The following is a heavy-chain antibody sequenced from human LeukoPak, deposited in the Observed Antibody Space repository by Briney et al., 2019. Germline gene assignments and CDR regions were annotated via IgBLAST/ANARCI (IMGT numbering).Heavy chain of an antibody. Sequence: GGSLRLSCAASGFTFSSYSMNWVRQAPGKGLEWVSSISSSSSYIYYADSVKGRFTISRDNAKNSLYLQMNSLRAEDTAVYYCARGGSSGFIAFDPWGQGTLVTVSS. CDR2: ISSSSSYI. CDR3: ARGGSSGFIAFDP. J-gene: IGHJ5*02. V-gene: IGHV3-21*01. CDR1: GFTFSSYS. D-gene: IGHD6-6*01.